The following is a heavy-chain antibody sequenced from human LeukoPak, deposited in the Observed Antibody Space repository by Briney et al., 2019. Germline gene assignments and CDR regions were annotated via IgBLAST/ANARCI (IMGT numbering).Heavy chain of an antibody. J-gene: IGHJ5*02. CDR2: FDPEDGET. D-gene: IGHD3-10*01. Sequence: GASVKVSCKASGYSFTSYDINWVRQATGQGLEWMGGFDPEDGETIYAQKFQGRVTMTEDTSTDTAYMELSSLRSEDTAVYYCATRREVQGVYQGYWFDPWGQGTLVTVSS. CDR1: GYSFTSYD. V-gene: IGHV1-24*01. CDR3: ATRREVQGVYQGYWFDP.